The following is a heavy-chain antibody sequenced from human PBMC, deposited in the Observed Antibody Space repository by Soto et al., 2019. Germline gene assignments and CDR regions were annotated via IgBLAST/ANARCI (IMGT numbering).Heavy chain of an antibody. D-gene: IGHD3-16*02. J-gene: IGHJ4*02. CDR2: INSRSNSI. CDR3: ATITETTYYDYIWGSYPQGVDY. V-gene: IGHV3-48*04. CDR1: GITLSRDW. Sequence: AGSLRLSCTASGITLSRDWMNWVRQAPGKGLEWVSYINSRSNSIVYADSGKGRFAISRDNAKNSLYLQMNSLRAEDTAVYYCATITETTYYDYIWGSYPQGVDYWGQGTLVTVSS.